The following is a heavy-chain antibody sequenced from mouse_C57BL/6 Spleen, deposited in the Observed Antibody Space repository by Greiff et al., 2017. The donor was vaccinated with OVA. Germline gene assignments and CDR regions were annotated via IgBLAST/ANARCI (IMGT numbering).Heavy chain of an antibody. CDR1: GYTFTDYE. D-gene: IGHD1-1*01. V-gene: IGHV1-15*01. CDR2: IDPETGGT. CDR3: TTDYYGSTFAY. Sequence: QVQLQQSGAELVRPGASVTLSCKASGYTFTDYEMHWVKQTPVHGLEWIGAIDPETGGTAYNQKFKGKAILTADKSSSTAYMELRSLTSEDSAVYYCTTDYYGSTFAYWGQGTLVTVSA. J-gene: IGHJ3*01.